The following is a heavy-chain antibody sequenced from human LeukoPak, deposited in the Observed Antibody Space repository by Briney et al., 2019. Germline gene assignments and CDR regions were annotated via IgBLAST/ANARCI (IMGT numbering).Heavy chain of an antibody. CDR2: ISYDGSNK. V-gene: IGHV3-30*03. J-gene: IGHJ4*02. CDR3: ARGRIVGATNY. D-gene: IGHD1-26*01. Sequence: GGSLRLSCAASGFTFSSYGMHWVRQAPGKGLEWVAVISYDGSNKYYADSVKGRFTISRDNSKNTLYLQMGSLRAEDMAVYYCARGRIVGATNYWGQGTLVTVSS. CDR1: GFTFSSYG.